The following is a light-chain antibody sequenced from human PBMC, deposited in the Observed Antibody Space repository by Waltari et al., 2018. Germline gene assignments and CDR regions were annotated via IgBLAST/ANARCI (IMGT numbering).Light chain of an antibody. CDR1: QSILYNSNDKNY. V-gene: IGKV4-1*01. J-gene: IGKJ1*01. CDR3: QQYYSRRT. CDR2: WAS. Sequence: IVMTQSPDSLAVSLGERATINCKSSQSILYNSNDKNYLAWYQQKPGQPPKLLIYWASTRESGVPDRFSGNGSGTDFTLTISILQAEDVAVYYCQQYYSRRTFGQGTKVEI.